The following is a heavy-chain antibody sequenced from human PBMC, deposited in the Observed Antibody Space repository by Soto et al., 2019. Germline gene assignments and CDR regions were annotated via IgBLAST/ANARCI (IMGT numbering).Heavy chain of an antibody. J-gene: IGHJ6*02. CDR1: GGTFTRFA. Sequence: QVQLVQSGAEVRKPGSSVKVSCKTSGGTFTRFAISWVRQAPGQGLEWMGGIIPIFGTANYGQQFQGRVTITADKSTSIAYVELSSLRSEDKAVYYCARIVIVPAAIPPLAHCMDVWGQGTTVTVSS. V-gene: IGHV1-69*06. D-gene: IGHD2-2*01. CDR3: ARIVIVPAAIPPLAHCMDV. CDR2: IIPIFGTA.